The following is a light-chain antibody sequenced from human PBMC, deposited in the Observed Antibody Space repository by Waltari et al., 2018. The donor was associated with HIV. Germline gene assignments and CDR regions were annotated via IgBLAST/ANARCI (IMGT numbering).Light chain of an antibody. J-gene: IGLJ1*01. CDR3: QSFDSSLNAYV. V-gene: IGLV1-40*01. Sequence: QSVLTQAPSVSGAPGQRVTLSCTGSSYNIGANFDVHWYQLLPGSSPKLRSFANSNRPSGVPDRFSGSKSGTSASLAITGLHPEDEAEYYCQSFDSSLNAYVFGTGTTVIVL. CDR2: ANS. CDR1: SYNIGANFD.